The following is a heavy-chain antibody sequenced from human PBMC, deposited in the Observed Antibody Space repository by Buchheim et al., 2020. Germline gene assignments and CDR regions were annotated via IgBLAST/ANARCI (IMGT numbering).Heavy chain of an antibody. CDR2: ISGTSVTT. D-gene: IGHD6-6*01. J-gene: IGHJ4*02. CDR3: AKDRTGMYSSSSGYFDY. V-gene: IGHV3-23*01. Sequence: EVQLLESGGGLIQPGGSLRLSCAASGFPFDTYAMNWVRQAPGKGLEWVSTISGTSVTTYYTDSVKGRFTISRDNSKNTLYLQMNSLRVEDTAVYYCAKDRTGMYSSSSGYFDYWGQGSL. CDR1: GFPFDTYA.